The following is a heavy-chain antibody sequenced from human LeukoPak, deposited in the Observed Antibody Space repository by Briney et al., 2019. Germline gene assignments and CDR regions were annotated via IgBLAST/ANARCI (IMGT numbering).Heavy chain of an antibody. CDR2: IYHSGST. V-gene: IGHV4-38-2*01. CDR1: GYSISSGYY. Sequence: SETLSLTCAASGYSISSGYYWGWIRQPPGKGLEWIGSIYHSGSTYYNPSLKSRVTIPVDTSKNQFSLKLSSVTAADTAVHYCARRWSTYYYYYMDVWGKGTTVTVSS. CDR3: ARRWSTYYYYYMDV. J-gene: IGHJ6*03. D-gene: IGHD4-23*01.